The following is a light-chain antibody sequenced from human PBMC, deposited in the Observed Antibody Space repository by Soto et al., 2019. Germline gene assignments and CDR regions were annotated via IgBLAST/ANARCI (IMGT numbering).Light chain of an antibody. CDR1: SSDIGRYNF. V-gene: IGLV2-8*01. CDR3: SSYTGSTNLVV. CDR2: EFT. Sequence: QSVLTQPPSASGSPGQSVTISCTGTSSDIGRYNFVSWYQHHPGKAPRLIIYEFTKRPSGVPDRFSGSKSDSTASLTVSGLQAEDEAVYYCSSYTGSTNLVVFGGGTKLTVL. J-gene: IGLJ2*01.